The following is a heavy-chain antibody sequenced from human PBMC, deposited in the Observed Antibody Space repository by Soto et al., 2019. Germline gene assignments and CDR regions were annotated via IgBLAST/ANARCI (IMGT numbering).Heavy chain of an antibody. J-gene: IGHJ4*02. V-gene: IGHV4-31*03. CDR1: GGSISSGRYY. CDR2: IYHSGNT. Sequence: SENLSLTCTVSGGSISSGRYYWNCILQHPGKGLEGIGAIYHSGNTSYNPSRKSRGSITLDTSKNQFTLKLNSVTVADRAVYYCSRIDYRFLQWLFQDSWGQGTLVSV. D-gene: IGHD3-3*01. CDR3: SRIDYRFLQWLFQDS.